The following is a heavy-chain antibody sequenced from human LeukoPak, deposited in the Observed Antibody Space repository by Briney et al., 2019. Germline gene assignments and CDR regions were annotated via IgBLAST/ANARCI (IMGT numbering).Heavy chain of an antibody. D-gene: IGHD2-2*01. Sequence: GGSLRLSCAASSFTLSSYAMSWVRQAPVKGLEWVSAISGSGRTYYADSVKGLFAISRDISKNTLYLQMDSLRAEDTAVYYCAKLLSSTTSGQFDYWGRGTLVTVSS. CDR1: SFTLSSYA. CDR2: ISGSGRT. CDR3: AKLLSSTTSGQFDY. J-gene: IGHJ4*02. V-gene: IGHV3-23*01.